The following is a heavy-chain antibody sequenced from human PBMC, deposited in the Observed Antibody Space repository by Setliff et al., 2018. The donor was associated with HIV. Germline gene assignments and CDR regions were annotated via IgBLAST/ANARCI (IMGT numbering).Heavy chain of an antibody. Sequence: SETLSLTCAVSGYAISSGYYWGWIRQPPGKGLEWIGSIYNRGSTYYNPSLKSRVTISVDTSKNQFSLKLSSVTAADTAVYYCARHTAPRRITIFGVVPDNWGQGTLVTVSS. CDR1: GYAISSGYY. CDR2: IYNRGST. J-gene: IGHJ4*02. CDR3: ARHTAPRRITIFGVVPDN. D-gene: IGHD3-3*01. V-gene: IGHV4-38-2*01.